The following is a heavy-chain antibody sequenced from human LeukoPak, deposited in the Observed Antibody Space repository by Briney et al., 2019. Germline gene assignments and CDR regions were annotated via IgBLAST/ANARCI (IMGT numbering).Heavy chain of an antibody. V-gene: IGHV3-30-3*01. D-gene: IGHD1-26*01. CDR2: ISYDGSNK. CDR1: GLTFKNVW. Sequence: GGSLRLSCVVSGLTFKNVWMNWVRQAPGKGLEWVAVISYDGSNKYYADSVKGRFTISRDNSKNTLYLQMNSLRAEDTAVYYCARVTGATTAYWSQGTLVTVSS. CDR3: ARVTGATTAY. J-gene: IGHJ4*02.